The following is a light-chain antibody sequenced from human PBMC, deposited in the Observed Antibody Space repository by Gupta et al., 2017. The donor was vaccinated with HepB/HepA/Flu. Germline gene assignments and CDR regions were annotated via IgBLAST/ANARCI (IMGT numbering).Light chain of an antibody. Sequence: QVTQSPSSLSASVGDRVTITCRASQSISSYLNWYQQKPGKAPKFLIYAASSLQSGVPSRFSGSGSGTDFTLTISSLQPEDFATYYCQQSYSTPCSFGQRTKLEIK. CDR1: QSISSY. V-gene: IGKV1-39*01. CDR3: QQSYSTPCS. J-gene: IGKJ2*04. CDR2: AAS.